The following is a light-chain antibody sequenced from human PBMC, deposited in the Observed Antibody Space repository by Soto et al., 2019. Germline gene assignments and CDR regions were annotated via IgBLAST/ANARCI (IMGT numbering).Light chain of an antibody. J-gene: IGKJ3*01. Sequence: AIRMTQSPSSLSASTGDRVTITCRASQGISSYLAWYQQKPGKAPKLLIYAASTLQSGVPSRFSGSGSGTDFTLTIICLQSEDFATYDWQQYYSYLFTFVPGIKVDIK. CDR1: QGISSY. V-gene: IGKV1-8*01. CDR3: QQYYSYLFT. CDR2: AAS.